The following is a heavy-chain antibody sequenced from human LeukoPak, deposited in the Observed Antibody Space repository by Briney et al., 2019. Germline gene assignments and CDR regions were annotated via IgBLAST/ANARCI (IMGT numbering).Heavy chain of an antibody. V-gene: IGHV1-24*01. J-gene: IGHJ4*02. CDR2: FDPEDGET. Sequence: ASVKVSCKVSGYTLTELSMHWVRQAPGKGLEWMGGFDPEDGETICAQKFQGRVTMTEDTSTDTAYMELSSLRSEDTAVYYCVAIGLYSSSWSHYFDYWGQGTLVTVSS. CDR1: GYTLTELS. CDR3: VAIGLYSSSWSHYFDY. D-gene: IGHD6-13*01.